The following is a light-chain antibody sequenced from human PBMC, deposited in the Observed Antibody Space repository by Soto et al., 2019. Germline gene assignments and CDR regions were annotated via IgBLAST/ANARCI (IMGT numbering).Light chain of an antibody. CDR3: CSYAGSGTFV. Sequence: QSALTQPASVSGSPGQPITISCTGTSSDVGSYDLVSWYQQPPGKAPKLMIYEDTKRPSGISTRFSGSKSGNAASLTISGLQAEDEADYYCCSYAGSGTFVFGTGTKVTVL. CDR2: EDT. V-gene: IGLV2-23*01. J-gene: IGLJ1*01. CDR1: SSDVGSYDL.